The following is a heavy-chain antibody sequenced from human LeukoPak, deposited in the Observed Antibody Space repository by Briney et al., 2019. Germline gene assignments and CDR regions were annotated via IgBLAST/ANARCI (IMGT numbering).Heavy chain of an antibody. Sequence: SETLSLTCTVSGGSISSSSYYWGWIRQPPGKGLEWIGSIYYSGSTYYNPSLKSRVTISVDTSKNQFSLKLSSVTAADTAVYYCARHDAMVKSVDYWGQGTLVTVSS. CDR1: GGSISSSSYY. D-gene: IGHD5-18*01. J-gene: IGHJ4*02. V-gene: IGHV4-39*01. CDR2: IYYSGST. CDR3: ARHDAMVKSVDY.